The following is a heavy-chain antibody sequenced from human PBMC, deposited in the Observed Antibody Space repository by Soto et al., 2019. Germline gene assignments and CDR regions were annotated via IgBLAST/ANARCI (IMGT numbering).Heavy chain of an antibody. CDR2: INHSGST. V-gene: IGHV4-34*01. J-gene: IGHJ6*04. CDR1: GWSYSGYY. CDR3: ARNHATYGMDV. Sequence: PSQTLSLTYAVYGWSYSGYYWRWIRQPPGKGLEWIDEINHSGSTNYNPSLKSRVTISLDTSKNQFSLKLSSVTAADTAVYYCARNHATYGMDVWGEGTTVTVSS.